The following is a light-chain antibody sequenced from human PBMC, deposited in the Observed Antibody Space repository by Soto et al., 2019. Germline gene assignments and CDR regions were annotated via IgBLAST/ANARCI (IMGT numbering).Light chain of an antibody. V-gene: IGKV3-11*01. CDR1: QRVANNY. Sequence: EIVLTQSPGTLSFSPGERATLSCRASQRVANNYLAWYQQKPGQAPRPLIYSASDRAPGIPARFSGRGSGTYFTLTISSLEPEDFAVYYCQERNRWPRGTFGGGTKVDIK. CDR3: QERNRWPRGT. CDR2: SAS. J-gene: IGKJ4*01.